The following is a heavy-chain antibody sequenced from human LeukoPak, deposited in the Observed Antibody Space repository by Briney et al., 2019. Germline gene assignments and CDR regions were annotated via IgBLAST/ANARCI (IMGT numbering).Heavy chain of an antibody. J-gene: IGHJ4*02. CDR3: ARDYTMTD. CDR1: GFTFSSFG. D-gene: IGHD3-22*01. Sequence: PGGSLRLSCAASGFTFSSFGMQWLRQAPGKGLEWVAFIRYDGSNKYYADSVKGRFTISRDNSKNTLYLQMNSLRAEDTAVYYCARDYTMTDWGQGTLVTVSS. V-gene: IGHV3-30*02. CDR2: IRYDGSNK.